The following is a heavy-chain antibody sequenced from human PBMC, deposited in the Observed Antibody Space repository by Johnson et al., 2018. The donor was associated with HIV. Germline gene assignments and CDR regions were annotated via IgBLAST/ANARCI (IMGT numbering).Heavy chain of an antibody. CDR1: GFTFSHYD. CDR3: ARERGVAVVIATEGGAFDI. V-gene: IGHV3-13*01. CDR2: IGTIAGDT. Sequence: EVQLVESGGGLVQPGGSLRLSCAASGFTFSHYDMHWVRQVTGKGLQWVSAIGTIAGDTFYSASVKGRFTISRDNSKNTLYRQMNSLRAEDTAVYYCARERGVAVVIATEGGAFDIWGQGTMVTVSS. D-gene: IGHD2-21*01. J-gene: IGHJ3*02.